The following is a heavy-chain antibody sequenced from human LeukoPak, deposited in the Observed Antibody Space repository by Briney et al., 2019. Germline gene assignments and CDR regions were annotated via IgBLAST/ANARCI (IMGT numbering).Heavy chain of an antibody. CDR1: GFTFSSYA. J-gene: IGHJ4*02. CDR3: ARANSLGY. V-gene: IGHV3-30*04. Sequence: PGGSLRLSCAASGFTFSSYAMHWVRQAPGKGLEWVAVISYDGSNKNYADSVKGRFTISRDNSKNTLYLQMSSLRAQDTAVYYCARANSLGYWGQGTLVTVSS. D-gene: IGHD2/OR15-2a*01. CDR2: ISYDGSNK.